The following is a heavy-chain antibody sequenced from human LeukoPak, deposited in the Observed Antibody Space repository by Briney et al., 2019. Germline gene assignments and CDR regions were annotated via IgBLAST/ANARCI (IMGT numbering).Heavy chain of an antibody. CDR1: GLTFSSYA. D-gene: IGHD2-21*01. CDR3: ARELSQIVWGGLDY. J-gene: IGHJ4*02. Sequence: GGSLRLSCAASGLTFSSYAMHWVRQAPGKGLEWVAVISYDGSNKYYADSVKGRFTISRDNSKNTVFLQMNSLRVEDTAVYYCARELSQIVWGGLDYGGQGTLVSVSS. CDR2: ISYDGSNK. V-gene: IGHV3-30-3*01.